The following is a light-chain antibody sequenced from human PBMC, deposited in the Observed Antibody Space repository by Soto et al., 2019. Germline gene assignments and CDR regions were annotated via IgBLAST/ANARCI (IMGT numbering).Light chain of an antibody. Sequence: DIQMTQSPSSLSASVGDRVTITCQASQDINKNLIWYQQKPGKAPKLLIYDASDLETGVPSRFSGSGSGTGFTFTISSLQPEDFATYYCLQHNIYPLTFGGGTKVEIK. CDR2: DAS. J-gene: IGKJ4*01. CDR3: LQHNIYPLT. V-gene: IGKV1-33*01. CDR1: QDINKN.